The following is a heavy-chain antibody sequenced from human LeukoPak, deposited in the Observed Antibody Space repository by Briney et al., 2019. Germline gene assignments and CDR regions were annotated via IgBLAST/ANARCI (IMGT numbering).Heavy chain of an antibody. J-gene: IGHJ5*02. D-gene: IGHD6-19*01. CDR2: TNPSGGST. V-gene: IGHV1-46*01. CDR3: ARAVAGTWWFDP. Sequence: ASVRVSCKASGYTFTSYYMYWVRQAPGQWLEWMGVTNPSGGSTSYAQKFQGRVTMTRDTSTSTVYMELSSLRSEDTAVYYCARAVAGTWWFDPWGQGTLVTVSS. CDR1: GYTFTSYY.